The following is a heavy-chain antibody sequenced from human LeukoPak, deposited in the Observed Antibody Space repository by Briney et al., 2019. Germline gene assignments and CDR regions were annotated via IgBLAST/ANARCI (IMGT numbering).Heavy chain of an antibody. V-gene: IGHV3-23*01. J-gene: IGHJ4*02. CDR3: ARHRSYSSSWFDY. CDR1: GFTFSIYA. CDR2: LSGSGGST. D-gene: IGHD6-13*01. Sequence: GGSLRLSWAASGFTFSIYAMSWVRLAPGKGMEWVSSLSGSGGSTYYADSVKGRFTISRDNSKNTLYLKMNSLRAEDTAVYYCARHRSYSSSWFDYWGQGTLVTVSS.